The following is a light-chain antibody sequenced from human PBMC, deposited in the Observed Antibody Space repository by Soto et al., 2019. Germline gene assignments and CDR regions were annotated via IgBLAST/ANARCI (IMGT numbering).Light chain of an antibody. V-gene: IGKV3-15*01. CDR2: AAS. Sequence: EIVMTQSPATLSVSPGARATLSCRASQSVRRNLAWYQQKPGQAPRLVIYAASTMATGIPDRFSGSVSGTEFTLTISSLKSEDFAVYYCQQYNEWHTFTFGQGTRLEIK. J-gene: IGKJ5*01. CDR1: QSVRRN. CDR3: QQYNEWHTFT.